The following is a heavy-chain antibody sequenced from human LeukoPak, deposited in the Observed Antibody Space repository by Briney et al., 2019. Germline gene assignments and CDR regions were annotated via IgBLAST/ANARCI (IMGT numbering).Heavy chain of an antibody. CDR3: ARGALRYFDWLPPDI. CDR2: IYTSGST. V-gene: IGHV4-4*07. D-gene: IGHD3-9*01. CDR1: GVSISSYY. Sequence: SETLSLTCTVSGVSISSYYWSWIRQPAGKGLEWIGRIYTSGSTNYNPSLKSRVTMSVDTSKNQFSLKLSSVTAADTAVYYCARGALRYFDWLPPDIWGQGTMVTVSS. J-gene: IGHJ3*02.